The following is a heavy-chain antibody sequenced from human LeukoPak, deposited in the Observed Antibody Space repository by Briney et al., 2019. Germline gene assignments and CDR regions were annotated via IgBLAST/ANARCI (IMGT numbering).Heavy chain of an antibody. CDR2: IIPIFGTA. D-gene: IGHD2-2*01. J-gene: IGHJ6*03. CDR1: GYTFTSYG. CDR3: ARDKPYGCSSTSCPRLNYYYYMDV. V-gene: IGHV1-69*13. Sequence: EASVKVSCKASGYTFTSYGISWVRQAPGQGLEWMGGIIPIFGTANYAQKFQGRVTITADESTSTAYMELSSLRSEDTAVYYCARDKPYGCSSTSCPRLNYYYYMDVWGKGTTVTVSS.